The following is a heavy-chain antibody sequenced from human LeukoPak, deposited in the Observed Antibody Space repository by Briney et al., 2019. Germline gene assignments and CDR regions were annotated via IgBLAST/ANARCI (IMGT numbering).Heavy chain of an antibody. CDR1: GFTFSSYS. V-gene: IGHV3-7*01. D-gene: IGHD1-26*01. Sequence: GGSLRLSCAASGFTFSSYSMSWVRQAPGKGLEWVANIKQDGSEKYYVDSVKGRFTISRDNAKNSLYLQMNSLRADDTAVFYCARVRGGSGRSYAADAFDIWGQGTMVTVSS. CDR2: IKQDGSEK. J-gene: IGHJ3*02. CDR3: ARVRGGSGRSYAADAFDI.